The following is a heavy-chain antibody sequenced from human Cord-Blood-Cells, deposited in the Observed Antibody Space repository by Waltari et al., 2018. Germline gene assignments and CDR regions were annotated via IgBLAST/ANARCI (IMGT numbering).Heavy chain of an antibody. D-gene: IGHD6-13*01. CDR3: ARGHIAAAGHYAFDI. Sequence: QVQLVQSGAEVKKHGASVKVSCKASGYTFTGYYMHWVRQAPGQGLEWMGWINPNSGGTNYAQKFQGWVTMTSDTAISTAFIELTRLRSDDTAVYYCARGHIAAAGHYAFDIWGQGTMVTVSS. V-gene: IGHV1-2*04. J-gene: IGHJ3*02. CDR2: INPNSGGT. CDR1: GYTFTGYY.